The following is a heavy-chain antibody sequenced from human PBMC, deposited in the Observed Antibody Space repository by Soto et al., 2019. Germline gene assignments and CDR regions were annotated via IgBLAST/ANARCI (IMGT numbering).Heavy chain of an antibody. CDR3: ARKLELRGSYYYYYDMDV. CDR1: GYTFTDYY. V-gene: IGHV1-2*02. CDR2: INPNSGGT. J-gene: IGHJ6*02. D-gene: IGHD1-7*01. Sequence: ASVKVSCKASGYTFTDYYMHWVRQAPGQGLEWMGWINPNSGGTNYAKKFQGRVTMTRDTSISTAYMELSRLRSDETAVYYCARKLELRGSYYYYYDMDVWGQGTTVTVSS.